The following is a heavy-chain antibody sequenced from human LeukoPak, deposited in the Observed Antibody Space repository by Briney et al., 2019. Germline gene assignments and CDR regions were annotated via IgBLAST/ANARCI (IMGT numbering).Heavy chain of an antibody. CDR2: ISSSGSTI. V-gene: IGHV3-11*01. D-gene: IGHD3-10*01. CDR3: ARDRALGYHYGSVTYFADAFDI. J-gene: IGHJ3*02. Sequence: GGSLRLSCAASGFTFSDYYMSWIRQAPGKGLEWVSYISSSGSTIYYADSVKGRFTISRDNAKNSLYLQMNSLRAEDTAVYYCARDRALGYHYGSVTYFADAFDIWGQGTMVTVSS. CDR1: GFTFSDYY.